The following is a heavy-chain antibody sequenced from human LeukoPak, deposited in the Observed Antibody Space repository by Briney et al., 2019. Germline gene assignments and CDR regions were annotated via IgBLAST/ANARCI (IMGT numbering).Heavy chain of an antibody. J-gene: IGHJ4*02. Sequence: PSETLSLTCTVSGGSISSYYWSWIRQPPGKGLEWIGYIHYSGSTYYNPSLKSRVTISVDTSKNQFSLKLSSVTAADTAVYYCARVAYSGYDYRGYFDYWGQGTLVTVSS. CDR2: IHYSGST. CDR1: GGSISSYY. D-gene: IGHD5-12*01. V-gene: IGHV4-59*12. CDR3: ARVAYSGYDYRGYFDY.